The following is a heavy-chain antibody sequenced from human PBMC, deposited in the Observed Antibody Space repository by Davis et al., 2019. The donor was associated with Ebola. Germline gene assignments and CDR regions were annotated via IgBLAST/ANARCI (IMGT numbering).Heavy chain of an antibody. CDR3: ARGKWFDP. Sequence: SVKVSCKTSGGTFTNYAVNWVRQAPGQGLEWMGRIIPVVDTKDYAQKFQGRVTLTADKATNTAYMELSGLRFDDTVVYYCARGKWFDPWGQGTLVTVSS. J-gene: IGHJ5*02. CDR2: IIPVVDTK. V-gene: IGHV1-69*04. CDR1: GGTFTNYA.